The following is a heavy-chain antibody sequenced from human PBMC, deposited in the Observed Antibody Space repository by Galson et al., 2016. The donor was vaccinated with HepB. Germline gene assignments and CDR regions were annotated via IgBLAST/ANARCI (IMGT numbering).Heavy chain of an antibody. D-gene: IGHD6-13*01. CDR3: AVTAWYRFDY. CDR1: EFTLSIHW. J-gene: IGHJ4*02. V-gene: IGHV3-7*01. CDR2: INKDGSEA. Sequence: SLRLSCAASEFTLSIHWMSWVRQAPGKGLEWLGYINKDGSEAYYVDSVKGRFTISRDNARNSLHLHMTSLRVGDTAVYYCAVTAWYRFDYWGQGTLVTVSS.